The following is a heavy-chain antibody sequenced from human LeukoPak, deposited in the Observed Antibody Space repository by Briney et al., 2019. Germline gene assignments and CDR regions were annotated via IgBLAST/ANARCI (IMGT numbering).Heavy chain of an antibody. CDR1: GCTFSGYA. CDR2: INTNTGKP. CDR3: ERAANDSGGYLRYYFDY. V-gene: IGHV7-4-1*02. D-gene: IGHD3-22*01. J-gene: IGHJ4*02. Sequence: KAGRSLRLSWAAAGCTFSGYAMNGVRQAPGQGLELRGLINTNTGKPTYAKDFTGRFVFSLDTSVSTAYLEISSLKAEDTAVYYCERAANDSGGYLRYYFDYWGKGSLVAVSS.